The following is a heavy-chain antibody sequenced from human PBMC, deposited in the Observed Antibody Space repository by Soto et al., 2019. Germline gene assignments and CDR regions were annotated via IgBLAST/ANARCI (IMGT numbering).Heavy chain of an antibody. CDR2: LYDLDGS. D-gene: IGHD1-1*01. CDR1: GFTISGKKY. V-gene: IGHV3-53*01. Sequence: VQLVESGGGLIQPGGSLRLSCAAFGFTISGKKYVAWVRQAPGKGLEWVSALYDLDGSFYAASVKGRFTTSSDSSKTTVYLQMNDLRPDDTAGYYCATWHEREHAYDVWGQGTTVTVSS. CDR3: ATWHEREHAYDV. J-gene: IGHJ3*01.